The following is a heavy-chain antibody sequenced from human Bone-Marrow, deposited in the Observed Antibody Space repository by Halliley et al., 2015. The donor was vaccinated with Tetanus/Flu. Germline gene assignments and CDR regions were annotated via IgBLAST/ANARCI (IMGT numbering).Heavy chain of an antibody. Sequence: GLEWVSSISSRSTNRYYADSVKGRFTISRDNGKNSLFLQMNSLRAEDSGVYYCARVGGQLVNYGMDVWGQGITVTVSS. CDR2: ISSRSTNR. D-gene: IGHD6-19*01. J-gene: IGHJ6*02. V-gene: IGHV3-21*01. CDR3: ARVGGQLVNYGMDV.